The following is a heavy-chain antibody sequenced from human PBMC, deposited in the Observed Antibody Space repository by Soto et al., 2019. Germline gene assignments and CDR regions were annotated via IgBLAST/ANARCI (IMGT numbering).Heavy chain of an antibody. Sequence: SETLSLTCAVYGGSFSGYYWSWIRQPPGKGLELIGEINHSGSTNYNPSLKSRVTISVDTSKNQFSLKLSSVTAADTAVYYCARGGFLGIAAAGYNWFDPWGQGTLVT. V-gene: IGHV4-34*01. CDR1: GGSFSGYY. CDR3: ARGGFLGIAAAGYNWFDP. J-gene: IGHJ5*02. D-gene: IGHD6-13*01. CDR2: INHSGST.